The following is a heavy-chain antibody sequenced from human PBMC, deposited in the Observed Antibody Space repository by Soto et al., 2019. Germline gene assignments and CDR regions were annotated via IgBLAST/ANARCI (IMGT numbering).Heavy chain of an antibody. Sequence: ASVKVSCKASGYTFTSYYMHWVRQAPGQGLEWMGIINPSGGSTSYAQKFQGRVTMTRDTSTSTVYMELSSLRSEDTAVYYCAREGEFPRGYYYYYYGMDVWGQGTTVTVS. CDR3: AREGEFPRGYYYYYYGMDV. D-gene: IGHD3-16*01. CDR2: INPSGGST. J-gene: IGHJ6*02. CDR1: GYTFTSYY. V-gene: IGHV1-46*01.